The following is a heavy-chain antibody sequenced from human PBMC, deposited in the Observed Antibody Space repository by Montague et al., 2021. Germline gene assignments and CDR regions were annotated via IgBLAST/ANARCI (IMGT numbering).Heavy chain of an antibody. J-gene: IGHJ5*02. V-gene: IGHV4-39*01. CDR1: GASINSSSYY. Sequence: SETLSLTCTVSGASINSSSYYWGWLRQPPGKGLDWIGCIYYSANTNYNLSLKSRLSISVDTTKNQFPLRLKTVTAAATAVYHCARVDCDGDCYTFDPWGQGTLVTVSS. CDR2: IYYSANT. D-gene: IGHD2-21*02. CDR3: ARVDCDGDCYTFDP.